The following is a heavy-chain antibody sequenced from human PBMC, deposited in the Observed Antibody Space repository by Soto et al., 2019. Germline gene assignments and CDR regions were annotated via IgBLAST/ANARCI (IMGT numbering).Heavy chain of an antibody. J-gene: IGHJ4*02. CDR2: ISGSGDST. CDR1: GFTFSSYA. D-gene: IGHD2-8*02. CDR3: ARRGPGPYLDY. Sequence: EVQLLDSGGGLVQPGGSLRLSCAASGFTFSSYAMNWVRQAPGKGLEWVSVISGSGDSTYYADSVKGRFTIPRDSSKNPTDLHRNTLRPEGTAVCYCARRGPGPYLDYWGQGNVVTVSS. V-gene: IGHV3-23*01.